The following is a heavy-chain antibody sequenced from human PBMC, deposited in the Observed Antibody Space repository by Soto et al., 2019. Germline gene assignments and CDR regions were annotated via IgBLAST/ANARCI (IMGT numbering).Heavy chain of an antibody. CDR2: VYWDDDK. V-gene: IGHV2-5*02. J-gene: IGHJ4*02. CDR1: GFSLNTRDVG. Sequence: QITLNESGPALVKPTQTLTLTCTFSGFSLNTRDVGVGWIRQPPGKALEWLGVVYWDDDKTYSPSLKSRLTITKDTPKNQVVIRMTKMDPEDTATYYCAHCRGGVASFWGQGTLVTVSS. CDR3: AHCRGGVASF. D-gene: IGHD3-16*01.